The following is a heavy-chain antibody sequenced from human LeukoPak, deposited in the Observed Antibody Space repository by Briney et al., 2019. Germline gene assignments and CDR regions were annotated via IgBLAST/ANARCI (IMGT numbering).Heavy chain of an antibody. CDR1: GYTFTSYA. CDR3: AREEYCSSTSCYFSPNYYYYGMDV. Sequence: ASVKVSCKASGYTFTSYAMHWVRQAPGQRLEWMGWNNAGNGNTKYSQKFQGRVTITRDTSASTAYMELSSLRSEDTAVYYCAREEYCSSTSCYFSPNYYYYGMDVWGRGTTVTVSS. J-gene: IGHJ6*02. D-gene: IGHD2-2*01. V-gene: IGHV1-3*01. CDR2: NNAGNGNT.